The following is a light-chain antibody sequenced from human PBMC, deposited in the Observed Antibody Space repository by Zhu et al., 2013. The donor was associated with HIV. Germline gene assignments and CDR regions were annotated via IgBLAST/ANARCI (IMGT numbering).Light chain of an antibody. CDR1: SSDVGAYNS. CDR3: SSYTTSSTLV. Sequence: QSALTQPASVSGSPGQSITISCTGTSSDVGAYNSVSWYQQLPGKAPKLMIYEVTNRPSGVSNRFSGSKSGNTASLTISGLQAEDEADYYCSSYTTSSTLVFGGGTKLTVL. CDR2: EVT. V-gene: IGLV2-14*01. J-gene: IGLJ3*02.